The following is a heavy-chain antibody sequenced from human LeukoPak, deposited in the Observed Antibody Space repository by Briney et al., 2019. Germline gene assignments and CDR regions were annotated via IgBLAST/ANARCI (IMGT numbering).Heavy chain of an antibody. CDR3: ARAKKVRITMVRGVSYYYYYMDV. D-gene: IGHD3-10*01. CDR2: IYYSGST. CDR1: GGSISSGSYY. Sequence: SETLSLTCTVSGGSISSGSYYWSWIRQPPGKGLEWIGSIYYSGSTYYNPSLKSRVTISVDTSKNQFSLKLSSVTAADTAVYYCARAKKVRITMVRGVSYYYYYMDVWGKGTTVTVSS. J-gene: IGHJ6*03. V-gene: IGHV4-39*07.